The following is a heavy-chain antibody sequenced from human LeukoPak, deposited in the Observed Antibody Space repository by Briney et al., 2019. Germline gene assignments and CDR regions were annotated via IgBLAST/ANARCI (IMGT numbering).Heavy chain of an antibody. V-gene: IGHV1-2*02. J-gene: IGHJ6*02. CDR2: INPNSGGT. CDR1: GYTFTGYY. CDR3: ARVPHPRGSYYYYGMDV. Sequence: GASVKVSCKASGYTFTGYYTHWVRQAPGQGLEWMGWINPNSGGTNYAQKFQGRVTMTRDTSISTAYMELSRLRSDDTAVYYCARVPHPRGSYYYYGMDVWGQGTTVTVSS. D-gene: IGHD3-16*01.